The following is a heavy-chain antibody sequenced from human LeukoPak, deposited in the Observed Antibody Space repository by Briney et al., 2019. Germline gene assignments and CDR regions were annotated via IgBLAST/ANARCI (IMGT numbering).Heavy chain of an antibody. V-gene: IGHV3-23*01. CDR1: GFTFSSYA. CDR3: ARRAGDTMVRGPQQYYYYYMDV. J-gene: IGHJ6*03. Sequence: GGSLRLSCAASGFTFSSYAMSWVRQAPGKGLEWVSGIGGSGGSTYYADSVKGRFTISRDNSKSTLYLQMNTLRAENTAVYYCARRAGDTMVRGPQQYYYYYMDVWGKGTTVTVSS. CDR2: IGGSGGST. D-gene: IGHD3-10*01.